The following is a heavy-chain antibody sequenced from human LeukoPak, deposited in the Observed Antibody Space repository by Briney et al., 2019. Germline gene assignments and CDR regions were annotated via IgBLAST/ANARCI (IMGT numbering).Heavy chain of an antibody. V-gene: IGHV4-34*01. CDR2: INHSGST. CDR3: ARRLPAAPHVSRYNWFDP. Sequence: SETLSLTCAVYGGSFSGYYWSWIRQPPGKGLEWIGEINHSGSTNYNPSLKSRVAISVDTSKNQFSLKLSSVTAADTAVYYCARRLPAAPHVSRYNWFDPWGQGTLVTVSS. D-gene: IGHD2-2*01. CDR1: GGSFSGYY. J-gene: IGHJ5*02.